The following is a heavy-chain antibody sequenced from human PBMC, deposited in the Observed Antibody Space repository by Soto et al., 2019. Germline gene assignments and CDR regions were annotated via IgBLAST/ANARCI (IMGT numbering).Heavy chain of an antibody. D-gene: IGHD3-10*01. CDR3: AREGSMVRGAPPRGAFDI. J-gene: IGHJ3*02. CDR2: IYYSGST. V-gene: IGHV4-39*02. Sequence: SETLSLTCTVSGGSISSSSYYWGWIRQPPGKGLEWIGSIYYSGSTYYNPSLKSRVTISVDTSKNQFSLKLSSVTAADTAVYYCAREGSMVRGAPPRGAFDIWGQGTMVTVSS. CDR1: GGSISSSSYY.